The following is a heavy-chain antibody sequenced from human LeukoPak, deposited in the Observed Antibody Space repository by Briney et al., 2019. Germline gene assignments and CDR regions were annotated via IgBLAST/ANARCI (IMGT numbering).Heavy chain of an antibody. CDR1: GFIFSDYY. Sequence: PGGSLRLSCAASGFIFSDYYMTWIRQAPGKGLEWLSTIKGIGPTTYYADSLKGRFTISRDNAKNSLFLQMSSLRADDTAIHYCARAGELRYM. J-gene: IGHJ6*03. CDR2: IKGIGPTT. D-gene: IGHD3-16*01. CDR3: ARAGELRYM. V-gene: IGHV3-11*04.